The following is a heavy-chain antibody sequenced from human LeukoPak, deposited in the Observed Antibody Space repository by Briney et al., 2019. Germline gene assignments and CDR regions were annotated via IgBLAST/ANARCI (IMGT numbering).Heavy chain of an antibody. CDR3: AREVAVSGTENGAFNV. CDR2: ISFDGTNK. D-gene: IGHD6-19*01. J-gene: IGHJ6*02. Sequence: PGRSLRLSCAASGFTFSSYAMHWVRQAPGKGLEWVAVISFDGTNKYYADSVKGRLTISRDNSENTLRLQMNSLRAEDTAVYFCAREVAVSGTENGAFNVWGPGTTVTVSS. V-gene: IGHV3-30-3*01. CDR1: GFTFSSYA.